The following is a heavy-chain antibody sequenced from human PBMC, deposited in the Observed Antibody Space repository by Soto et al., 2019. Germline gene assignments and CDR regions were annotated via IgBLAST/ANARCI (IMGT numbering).Heavy chain of an antibody. CDR3: RVWDGDASFYYYYGMDV. Sequence: PSETLSLTCTVSGGSISSSSDYWGWIRQPPGKGLEWIGSIYYSGSTYYNPSLKSRVTISVDTSKNQFSLKLSSVTAADTAVYYCRVWDGDASFYYYYGMDVWGQGTTVTVSS. D-gene: IGHD4-17*01. CDR1: GGSISSSSDY. CDR2: IYYSGST. V-gene: IGHV4-39*01. J-gene: IGHJ6*02.